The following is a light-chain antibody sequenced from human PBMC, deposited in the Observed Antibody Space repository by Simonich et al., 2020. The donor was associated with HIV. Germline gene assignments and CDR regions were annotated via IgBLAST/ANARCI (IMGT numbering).Light chain of an antibody. CDR2: WAS. CDR1: QSVLYSSNNKNY. J-gene: IGKJ1*01. CDR3: QQYYRTPPT. V-gene: IGKV4-1*01. Sequence: DIVMTQSPDSLAVSLGERATINCKSSQSVLYSSNNKNYLAWYQQKLGQPPKLLIYWASTRESGVPDRFSGSWSGTDFTLTISSLQAEDVAVYYCQQYYRTPPTFGQGTKVEIK.